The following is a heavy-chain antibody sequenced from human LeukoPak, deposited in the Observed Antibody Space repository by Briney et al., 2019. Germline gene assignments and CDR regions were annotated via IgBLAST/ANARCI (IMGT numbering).Heavy chain of an antibody. D-gene: IGHD2-8*01. V-gene: IGHV1-46*01. J-gene: IGHJ4*02. CDR3: ARDSCTNGVCYMDY. CDR1: GYTFTSYY. CDR2: INPSGGST. Sequence: ASVKDSCKASGYTFTSYYMHWVRQAPGQGLEWMGIINPSGGSTSYAQKFQGRDTMTRDMSTSTVYMELSSLRSEDTAVYYCARDSCTNGVCYMDYWGQGTLVTVSS.